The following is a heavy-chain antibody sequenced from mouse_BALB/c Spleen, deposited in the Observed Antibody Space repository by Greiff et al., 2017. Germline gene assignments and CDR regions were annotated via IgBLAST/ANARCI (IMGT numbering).Heavy chain of an antibody. CDR3: ARDPSYGSAWFAY. V-gene: IGHV2-9*02. Sequence: VQRVESGPGLVAPSQSLSITCTVSGFSLTSYGVHWVRQPPGKGLEWLGVIWAGGSTNYNSALMSRLSISKDNSKSQVFLKMNSLQTDDTAMYYCARDPSYGSAWFAYWGQGTLVTVSA. CDR1: GFSLTSYG. D-gene: IGHD2-1*01. J-gene: IGHJ3*01. CDR2: IWAGGST.